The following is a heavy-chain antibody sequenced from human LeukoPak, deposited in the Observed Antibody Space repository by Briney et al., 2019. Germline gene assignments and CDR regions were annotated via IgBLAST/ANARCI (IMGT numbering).Heavy chain of an antibody. J-gene: IGHJ4*02. CDR3: ANSHSYYDFWSGYYGYFDY. D-gene: IGHD3-3*01. CDR1: GFTFSSYW. Sequence: GGSLRLSCAASGFTFSSYWMSWVRQAPGKGLEWVANIKQDGSEKYYVDSVKGRFTISRDNAKNSLYLQMNSMRAEDTAVYYCANSHSYYDFWSGYYGYFDYWGQGTLVTVSS. CDR2: IKQDGSEK. V-gene: IGHV3-7*01.